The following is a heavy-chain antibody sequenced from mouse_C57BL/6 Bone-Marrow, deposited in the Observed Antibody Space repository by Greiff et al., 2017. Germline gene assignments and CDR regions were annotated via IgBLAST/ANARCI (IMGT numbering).Heavy chain of an antibody. CDR2: IHPNSGRT. V-gene: IGHV1-64*01. CDR3: ARTHTTYFDY. D-gene: IGHD1-1*01. J-gene: IGHJ2*01. CDR1: GYTFTSYW. Sequence: VQLQQPGAELVKPGASVKLSCKASGYTFTSYWMHWVKQRPGQGLEWIGLIHPNSGRTNYNEKFKSKATLTVDKSSSTAYMQLSSLTSEDSAVYYCARTHTTYFDYWGQGTTLTVSS.